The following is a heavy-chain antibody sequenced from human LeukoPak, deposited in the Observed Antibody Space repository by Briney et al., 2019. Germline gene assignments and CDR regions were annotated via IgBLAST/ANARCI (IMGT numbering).Heavy chain of an antibody. D-gene: IGHD3-3*01. Sequence: GASVKVSCKASGYTFTTYGITWVRQAPGQGLEWMGWISAYNGNTNYAQKLQGRVTMTTDTSTNTAYMELRSLRSDDTAVYYCARQTHYDFWSGVWAGYYYYMDVWGKGTTVTVSS. V-gene: IGHV1-18*01. CDR3: ARQTHYDFWSGVWAGYYYYMDV. CDR2: ISAYNGNT. J-gene: IGHJ6*03. CDR1: GYTFTTYG.